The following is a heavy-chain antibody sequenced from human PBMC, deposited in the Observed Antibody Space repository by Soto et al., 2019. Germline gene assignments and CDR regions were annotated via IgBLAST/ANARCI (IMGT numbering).Heavy chain of an antibody. CDR1: GFTFGDYA. J-gene: IGHJ3*02. CDR2: ISWDGRST. D-gene: IGHD3-3*01. V-gene: IGHV3-43*01. Sequence: VSLRLSCAASGFTFGDYAMHWVRQSPGKGLEWVSLISWDGRSTYYSDSVKGRFTVSRDNTKNSLYLQMSGLRTEDTALYYCVKDLSRISILLDDAVDIWGQGTMFTVSS. CDR3: VKDLSRISILLDDAVDI.